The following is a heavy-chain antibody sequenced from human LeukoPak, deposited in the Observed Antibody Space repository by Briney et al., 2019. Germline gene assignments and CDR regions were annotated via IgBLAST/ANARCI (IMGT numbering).Heavy chain of an antibody. CDR2: IYYSGST. D-gene: IGHD3-10*01. V-gene: IGHV4-39*01. CDR1: GGSISSSSYY. J-gene: IGHJ4*02. Sequence: ASETLSLTCTVSGGSISSSSYYWGWIRQPPGKGLEWIGSIYYSGSTYYNPSLKSRVTISVDTSKNQFSLKLSSVTAADTAVYYCARMPSITRGYFDYWGQGTLVTVSS. CDR3: ARMPSITRGYFDY.